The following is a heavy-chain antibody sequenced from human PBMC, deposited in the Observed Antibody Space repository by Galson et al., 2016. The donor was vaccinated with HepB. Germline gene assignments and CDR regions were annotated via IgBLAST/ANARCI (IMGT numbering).Heavy chain of an antibody. J-gene: IGHJ3*02. CDR3: ARDREYAFDI. CDR2: ITSDSTNI. CDR1: GLNFGLDS. V-gene: IGHV3-48*01. Sequence: ASGLNFGLDSMNWVRRAPGKGLERIASITSDSTNIQYADSVKGRFTISRDNAERSVYLQMNSLKVEDTAVYFCARDREYAFDIWGQGTEVTVSS. D-gene: IGHD2/OR15-2a*01.